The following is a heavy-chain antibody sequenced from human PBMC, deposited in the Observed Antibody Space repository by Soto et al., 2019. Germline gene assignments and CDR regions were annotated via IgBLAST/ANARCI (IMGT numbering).Heavy chain of an antibody. Sequence: EASVKVSCKASGGTFSSYAISWVRQAPGQVLEWMGGIIPIFGTANYAQKFQGRVTITADESTSTAYMELSSLRSEDTAVYYCARSHSSSWYLLPDYWGQGTLVTVSS. V-gene: IGHV1-69*13. D-gene: IGHD6-13*01. CDR1: GGTFSSYA. J-gene: IGHJ4*02. CDR2: IIPIFGTA. CDR3: ARSHSSSWYLLPDY.